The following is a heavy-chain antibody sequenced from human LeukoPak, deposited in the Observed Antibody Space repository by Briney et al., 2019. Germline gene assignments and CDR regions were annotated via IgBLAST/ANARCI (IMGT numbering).Heavy chain of an antibody. D-gene: IGHD1-1*01. J-gene: IGHJ6*04. V-gene: IGHV4-59*01. CDR1: GGSISRYY. CDR2: IYYSGST. Sequence: SETLSLTCTVSGGSISRYYWSWIRQPPGKGLEWIGYIYYSGSTNYNPSLKSRVTISVDTSKNQFSLKLSSVTAADTAVYYCSGNYYYYGMDVWGKGTTVTVSS. CDR3: SGNYYYYGMDV.